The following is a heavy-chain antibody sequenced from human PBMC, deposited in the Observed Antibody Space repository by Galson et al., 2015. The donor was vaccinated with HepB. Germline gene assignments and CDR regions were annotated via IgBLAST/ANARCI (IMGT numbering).Heavy chain of an antibody. J-gene: IGHJ4*02. CDR2: INAGNGNT. D-gene: IGHD2-15*01. CDR1: GYNFITSA. CDR3: ANSIRNYFDY. Sequence: SVKVSCKASGYNFITSAMRWARQAPGQRLEWMGWINAGNGNTRYSQKFQGRVTITRDTSASTVYLELSSLRSEDTAVYYCANSIRNYFDYWGQGTLVTVSS. V-gene: IGHV1-3*01.